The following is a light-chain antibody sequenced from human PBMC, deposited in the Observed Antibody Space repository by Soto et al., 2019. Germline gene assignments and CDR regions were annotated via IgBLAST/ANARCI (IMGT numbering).Light chain of an antibody. J-gene: IGKJ1*01. Sequence: AIRMTQSPSSFSASTGDRVTITCRASQGISSYLAWYQQKPGKPPKLLIYAASTLQSGVPSRLNGSGSGTDFTLTLSCLQSEDFATYDCQQYYSYPWTFGQGTKVEIK. CDR1: QGISSY. CDR3: QQYYSYPWT. CDR2: AAS. V-gene: IGKV1-8*01.